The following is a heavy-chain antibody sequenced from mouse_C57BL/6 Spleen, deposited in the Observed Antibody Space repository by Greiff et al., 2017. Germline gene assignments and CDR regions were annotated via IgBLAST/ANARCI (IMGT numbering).Heavy chain of an antibody. J-gene: IGHJ4*01. V-gene: IGHV1-81*01. D-gene: IGHD3-2*01. CDR1: GYTFTSYG. CDR3: ARRETVLYAMED. CDR2: IYPRSGNT. Sequence: LQESGAELARPGASVKLSCTASGYTFTSYGISWVKQRTGQGLEWIGEIYPRSGNTYYNEKFKGKATLTTDKSSSTAYLELLSLTSEDSAVYFCARRETVLYAMEDWGKGTSVTVSS.